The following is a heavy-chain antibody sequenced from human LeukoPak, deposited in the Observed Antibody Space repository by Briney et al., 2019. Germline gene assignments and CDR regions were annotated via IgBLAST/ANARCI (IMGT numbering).Heavy chain of an antibody. CDR3: ARDYMSRTNWFDP. Sequence: GGSLRLSCAASGFTFSSYAMHWVRQAPGKGLEWVAVISYDGSNKYYADSVKGRFTISRDNSKNTLYLQMNSLRAEDTAVYYCARDYMSRTNWFDPWGQGTLVTVSS. CDR1: GFTFSSYA. CDR2: ISYDGSNK. D-gene: IGHD6-13*01. V-gene: IGHV3-30-3*01. J-gene: IGHJ5*02.